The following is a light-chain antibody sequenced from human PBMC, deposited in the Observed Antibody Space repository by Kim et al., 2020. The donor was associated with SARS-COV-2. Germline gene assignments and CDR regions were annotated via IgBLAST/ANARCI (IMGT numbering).Light chain of an antibody. V-gene: IGKV1-33*01. J-gene: IGKJ4*01. CDR1: QDISND. CDR2: DAS. Sequence: DIQMTQSPSSLSASVGDRVTITCQASQDISNDLNWYQQKPGKAPKLLIYDASNLETGVPSRFSGSGSGTDFTFTISSLQPEDIATYYCQQYGNLPLFGGGTKVDIK. CDR3: QQYGNLPL.